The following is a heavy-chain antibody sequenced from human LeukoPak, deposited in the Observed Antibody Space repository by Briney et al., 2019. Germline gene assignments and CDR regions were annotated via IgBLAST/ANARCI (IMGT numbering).Heavy chain of an antibody. D-gene: IGHD3-10*01. V-gene: IGHV4-59*05. CDR2: MYYSGNT. CDR3: ARHGYYGSGDGAFDI. CDR1: GGSISSYY. Sequence: SETLSLTCTVSGGSISSYYRSWIRQPAGKGLEWIGSMYYSGNTYYNPSLKSRVTISVDTSKNQFSLKLSSVTAADTAVYFCARHGYYGSGDGAFDIWAQGTMVTVSS. J-gene: IGHJ3*02.